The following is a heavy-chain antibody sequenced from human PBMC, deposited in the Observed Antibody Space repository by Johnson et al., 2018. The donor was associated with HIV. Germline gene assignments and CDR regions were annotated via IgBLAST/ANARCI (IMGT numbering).Heavy chain of an antibody. CDR3: ARERGPWKHLWLRDAFDI. CDR1: GFTFTFYA. V-gene: IGHV3-30-3*01. Sequence: VQLVESGGGVVQPGRSLRLSCAASGFTFTFYAMHWVRQAPGKGLEWVAVISYDGSNKYYADSVKGRFSISRDNGKNSLYLQMNSLRAEDTAVYYCARERGPWKHLWLRDAFDIWGQGTMVTVSS. CDR2: ISYDGSNK. D-gene: IGHD5-18*01. J-gene: IGHJ3*02.